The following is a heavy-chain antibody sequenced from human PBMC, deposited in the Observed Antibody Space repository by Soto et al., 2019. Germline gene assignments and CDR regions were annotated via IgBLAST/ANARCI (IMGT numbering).Heavy chain of an antibody. CDR2: IDWDDDK. Sequence: VSGPTLVNPTQTLTLTCTFSGFSLSTSGMCVSWIRQPPGKALEWLALIDWDDDKYYSTSLKTRLTISKDTSKNQVVLTMTNMDPVDTATYYCARSLQDYYDSSGYSGSIDYWGQGTLVTVSS. D-gene: IGHD3-22*01. CDR3: ARSLQDYYDSSGYSGSIDY. V-gene: IGHV2-70*01. J-gene: IGHJ4*02. CDR1: GFSLSTSGMC.